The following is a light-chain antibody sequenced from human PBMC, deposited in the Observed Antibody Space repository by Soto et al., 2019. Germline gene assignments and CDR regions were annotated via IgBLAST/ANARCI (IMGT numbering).Light chain of an antibody. CDR3: CSYASSTSYV. J-gene: IGLJ1*01. CDR2: DVT. CDR1: SSDVGGYNF. Sequence: QSALTEPASVSGSPGQAITIACAGTSSDVGGYNFVTWYQQHPGKAPKLVIHDVTRRPSGVSNRFSGSKSGTTASLTISGLQAEDEADYYCCSYASSTSYVFGTGTKVTVL. V-gene: IGLV2-14*01.